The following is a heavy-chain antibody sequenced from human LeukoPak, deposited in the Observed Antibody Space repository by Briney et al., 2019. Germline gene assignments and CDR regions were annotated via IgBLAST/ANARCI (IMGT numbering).Heavy chain of an antibody. J-gene: IGHJ4*02. CDR1: GFTLSSNY. CDR3: ARGPYRVVLDY. Sequence: GGSLRLSCAASGFTLSSNYMSWVRQAPRAGLEWASVIYSGGSTYYADPVKGRFTISRDNSKNTLYLQMNSLRAEDTAVYYCARGPYRVVLDYWGQGTLDTVSS. D-gene: IGHD1-14*01. V-gene: IGHV3-66*01. CDR2: IYSGGST.